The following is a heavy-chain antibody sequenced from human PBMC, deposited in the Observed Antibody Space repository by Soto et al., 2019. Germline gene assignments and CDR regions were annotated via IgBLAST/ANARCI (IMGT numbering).Heavy chain of an antibody. CDR2: ISWDGGST. Sequence: EVQLVESGGVVVQPGGSLRLSCAASGFTFDDYTMHWVRQAPGKGLEWVSLISWDGGSTYYADSVKGRFTISRDNSKTSLYLQMNSLRTEDTAVYYCAKSSGAVTTELPDYWGQGTLVTVSS. V-gene: IGHV3-43*01. CDR3: AKSSGAVTTELPDY. D-gene: IGHD4-17*01. CDR1: GFTFDDYT. J-gene: IGHJ4*02.